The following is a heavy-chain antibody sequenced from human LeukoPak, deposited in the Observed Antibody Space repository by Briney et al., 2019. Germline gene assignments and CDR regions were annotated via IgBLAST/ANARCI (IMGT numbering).Heavy chain of an antibody. J-gene: IGHJ6*02. CDR2: IHTSGST. CDR1: GGSISSYY. D-gene: IGHD3-10*01. CDR3: ARGSMGGSGTSYKDFYYGMDV. Sequence: SETLSLTCTVSGGSISSYYWSWIRQPAGKGLEWIGRIHTSGSTNYNTSLKSRVTMSVDTSKNQFSLKLNSVTAADTAVYYCARGSMGGSGTSYKDFYYGMDVWGQGTTVTVSS. V-gene: IGHV4-4*07.